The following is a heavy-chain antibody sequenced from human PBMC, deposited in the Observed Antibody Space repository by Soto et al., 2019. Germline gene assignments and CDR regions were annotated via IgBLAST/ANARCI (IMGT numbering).Heavy chain of an antibody. V-gene: IGHV3-30*18. D-gene: IGHD3-3*01. Sequence: GGSLRLSCAASGFTFSSYGMHWVRQAPGKGLEWVAVISYDGSNKYYADSVKGRFTISRDNSKNTLYLQMNSLRAEDTAVYYFAKELSSLFLFTDGGHYYNYRYWMDAWGQGTTVTVSS. J-gene: IGHJ6*02. CDR1: GFTFSSYG. CDR2: ISYDGSNK. CDR3: AKELSSLFLFTDGGHYYNYRYWMDA.